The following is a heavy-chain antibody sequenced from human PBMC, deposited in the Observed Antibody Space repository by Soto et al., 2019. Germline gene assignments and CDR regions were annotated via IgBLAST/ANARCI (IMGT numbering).Heavy chain of an antibody. D-gene: IGHD7-27*01. CDR1: GYTFTSYY. CDR2: INPSSGST. Sequence: GASVKVSCKASGYTFTSYYIHWVRQAPGQGPEWMGAINPSSGSTSYGQNFQGRVTMTRDTSTSTAYMELSSLRSEDTAVYYCARIDIKNNWGGRWGQGNLVTV. J-gene: IGHJ4*02. V-gene: IGHV1-46*01. CDR3: ARIDIKNNWGGR.